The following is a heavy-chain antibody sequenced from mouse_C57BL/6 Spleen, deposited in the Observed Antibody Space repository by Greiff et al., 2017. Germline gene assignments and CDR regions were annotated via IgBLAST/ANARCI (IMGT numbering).Heavy chain of an antibody. J-gene: IGHJ3*01. D-gene: IGHD3-2*02. CDR3: ARDSSGYGPGFAY. CDR1: GYPFTDHT. CDR2: IYPRAGST. V-gene: IGHV1-78*01. Sequence: VQLQQSDAELVKPGASVKISCKVSGYPFTDHTIHWMKQRPEQGLAWIGYIYPRAGSTKHNEKFKGKATLTADKSSITAYMQLNSLPSEDSSVYFCARDSSGYGPGFAYWGQGTLVTVSA.